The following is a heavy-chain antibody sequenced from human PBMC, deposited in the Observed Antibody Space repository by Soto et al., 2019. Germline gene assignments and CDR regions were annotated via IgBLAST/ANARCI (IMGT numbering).Heavy chain of an antibody. CDR1: GYTFGWFG. J-gene: IGHJ6*02. Sequence: GASVQVSCKASGYTFGWFGVTWVRQAPGQGLEWMRWINPNSGGTNYAQKFQGWVTMTRDTSISTAYMELSRLRSDDTAVYYCARDSADPKHYDFLGPPGMDVWGQGTTVTVSS. D-gene: IGHD3-3*01. V-gene: IGHV1-2*04. CDR2: INPNSGGT. CDR3: ARDSADPKHYDFLGPPGMDV.